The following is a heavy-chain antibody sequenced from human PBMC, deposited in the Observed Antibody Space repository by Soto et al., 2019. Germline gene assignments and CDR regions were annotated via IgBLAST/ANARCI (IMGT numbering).Heavy chain of an antibody. CDR1: GGSFSGYY. CDR2: INHSGST. CDR3: ARASYDFWSGYYMRGRREFDY. J-gene: IGHJ4*02. Sequence: TLSLTCAVYGGSFSGYYWSWIRQPPGKGLEWIGEINHSGSTNYNPSLKSRVTISVDTSKNQFSLKLSSVTAADTAVYYCARASYDFWSGYYMRGRREFDYWGQGTLVTVSS. V-gene: IGHV4-34*01. D-gene: IGHD3-3*01.